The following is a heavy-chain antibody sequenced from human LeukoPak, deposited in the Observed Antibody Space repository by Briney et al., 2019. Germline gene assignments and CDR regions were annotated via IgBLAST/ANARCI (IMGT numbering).Heavy chain of an antibody. CDR2: INENGLVK. CDR3: ARDYVVGATDYYYMDV. Sequence: GGSLRLSCAASGFTFSSYSMNWVRQAPGKGLEWVANINENGLVKYYVDSVKGRFTISRDNTKNSLYLEMSGLRVEDTAVYYCARDYVVGATDYYYMDVWGKGTTVTVSS. J-gene: IGHJ6*03. V-gene: IGHV3-7*01. D-gene: IGHD1-26*01. CDR1: GFTFSSYS.